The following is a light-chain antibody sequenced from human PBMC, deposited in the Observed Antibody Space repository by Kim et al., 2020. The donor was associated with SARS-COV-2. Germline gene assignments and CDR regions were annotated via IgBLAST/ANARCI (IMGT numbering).Light chain of an antibody. CDR1: VSAVGGYNY. CDR3: SSYTSSSTWV. CDR2: DVS. J-gene: IGLJ3*02. V-gene: IGLV2-14*03. Sequence: GQSISSSATGTVSAVGGYNYVPWYQQHPGKAPKLMIYDVSNRPSGVSNRFSGSKSGNTASLTISGLQAEDEADYYCSSYTSSSTWVFGGGTQLTVL.